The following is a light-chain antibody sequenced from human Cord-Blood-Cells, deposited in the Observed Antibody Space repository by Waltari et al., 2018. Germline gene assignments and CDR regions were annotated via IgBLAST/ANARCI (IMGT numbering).Light chain of an antibody. Sequence: QPALTQPPSASGSPGQSVTISCTGTSSDVGGYNYVPWYQQHPDKAPKLMVYEVSKRPSGVPDRFSGSKSGNTASLTVSGLQAEYEADYYCSSYAGSNNVVFGGGTKLTVL. CDR2: EVS. V-gene: IGLV2-8*01. J-gene: IGLJ2*01. CDR1: SSDVGGYNY. CDR3: SSYAGSNNVV.